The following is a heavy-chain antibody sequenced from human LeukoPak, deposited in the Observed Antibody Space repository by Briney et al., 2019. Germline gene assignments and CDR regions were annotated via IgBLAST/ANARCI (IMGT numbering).Heavy chain of an antibody. V-gene: IGHV3-23*01. Sequence: PGGSLRLSCAASGFTFSSYAMSWVRQAPGKGLEWVSAISGSGGSTYYADSVKGRFTLSRDNSKKTLYLQMNSLRAEDTAVYYCAKGFRGVPLYGMDVWGQGTTVTVSS. CDR2: ISGSGGST. CDR3: AKGFRGVPLYGMDV. J-gene: IGHJ6*02. D-gene: IGHD3-10*01. CDR1: GFTFSSYA.